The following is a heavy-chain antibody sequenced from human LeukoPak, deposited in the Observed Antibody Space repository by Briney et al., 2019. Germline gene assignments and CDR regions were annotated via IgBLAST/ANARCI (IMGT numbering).Heavy chain of an antibody. CDR3: ARGAGEGYYYYMDV. Sequence: ASVKVSCKASGGTFSSYAISWVRQAPGQELEWMGGIIPIFGTANYAQKFQGRVTITTDESTSTAYMELSSLRSEDTAVYYCARGAGEGYYYYMDVWGKGTTVTVSS. CDR1: GGTFSSYA. J-gene: IGHJ6*03. CDR2: IIPIFGTA. V-gene: IGHV1-69*05.